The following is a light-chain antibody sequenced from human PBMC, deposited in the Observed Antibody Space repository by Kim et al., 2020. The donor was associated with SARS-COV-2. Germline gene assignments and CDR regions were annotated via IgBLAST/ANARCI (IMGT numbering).Light chain of an antibody. Sequence: SSELTQDPDVSVALGQTVRITCHGDSLTTYYASWYQQRPGQAPILVIHGKNNRPSGIPDRFSGSTSGNTASLTITGAQVEDEAAYYCNSRDTSGDHLVFGGGTKLTVL. J-gene: IGLJ3*02. CDR3: NSRDTSGDHLV. CDR2: GKN. CDR1: SLTTYY. V-gene: IGLV3-19*01.